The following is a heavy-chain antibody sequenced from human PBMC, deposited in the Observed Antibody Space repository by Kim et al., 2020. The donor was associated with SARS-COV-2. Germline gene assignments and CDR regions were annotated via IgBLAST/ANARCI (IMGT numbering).Heavy chain of an antibody. CDR3: ARTRIDSYGYYYYGMDV. J-gene: IGHJ6*02. D-gene: IGHD5-18*01. V-gene: IGHV3-48*04. CDR2: ISSSSSTI. Sequence: GGSLRLSCAASGFTFSSYSMNWVRQAPGKGLEWVSYISSSSSTIYYADSVKGRFTISRDNAKNSLYLQMNSLRAEDTAVYYCARTRIDSYGYYYYGMDVWGQGNTVTVSS. CDR1: GFTFSSYS.